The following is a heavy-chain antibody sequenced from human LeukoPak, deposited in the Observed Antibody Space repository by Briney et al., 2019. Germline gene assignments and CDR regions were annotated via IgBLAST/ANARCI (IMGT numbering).Heavy chain of an antibody. V-gene: IGHV3-48*04. CDR3: ARGDSVYSSGWSRAFDI. Sequence: GGSLRLSCAASGFTFSAYNMNWVRQAPGKGLEWLSYISSSGSTIYYADSVKGRFTISRDNAKTSLYLQMNSLRAEDTAVYYCARGDSVYSSGWSRAFDIWGQGTMVTVSS. CDR2: ISSSGSTI. CDR1: GFTFSAYN. D-gene: IGHD6-19*01. J-gene: IGHJ3*02.